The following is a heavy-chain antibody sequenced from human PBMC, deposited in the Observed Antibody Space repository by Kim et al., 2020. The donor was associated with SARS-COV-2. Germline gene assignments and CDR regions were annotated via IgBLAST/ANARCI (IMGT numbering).Heavy chain of an antibody. Sequence: SETLSLTCAVYGGSFSGYYWSWIRQPPGKGLEWIGEINHSGSTNYNPSLKSRVTISVDTSKNQFSLKLSSVTAADTAVYYCASEIQNYGSGSYYVFDYWGQGTLVTVSS. CDR3: ASEIQNYGSGSYYVFDY. D-gene: IGHD3-10*01. J-gene: IGHJ4*02. CDR2: INHSGST. V-gene: IGHV4-34*01. CDR1: GGSFSGYY.